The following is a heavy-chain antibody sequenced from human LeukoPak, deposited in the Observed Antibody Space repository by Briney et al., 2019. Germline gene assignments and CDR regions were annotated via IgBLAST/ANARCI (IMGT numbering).Heavy chain of an antibody. J-gene: IGHJ3*02. CDR1: GYSFSSYG. CDR3: ARDGGDYGGSNDGFDI. D-gene: IGHD4-23*01. CDR2: ISGYNGKT. Sequence: GASVKVSCKASGYSFSSYGISWVRQAPGQGLEWMGWISGYNGKTNYAQKFQGRVTMTTDTSTSTVYMELRSLRSDDTAVYYCARDGGDYGGSNDGFDIWGQGTMVIVSS. V-gene: IGHV1-18*01.